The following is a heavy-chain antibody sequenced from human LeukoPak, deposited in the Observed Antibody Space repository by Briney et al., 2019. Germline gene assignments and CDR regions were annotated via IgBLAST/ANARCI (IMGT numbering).Heavy chain of an antibody. CDR1: GGTFSSYA. CDR3: ASPRSSYSGSYLYYFDY. CDR2: IIPIFGTA. J-gene: IGHJ4*02. V-gene: IGHV1-69*05. Sequence: GASVKASCKASGGTFSSYAISWVRQAPGQGLEWMGGIIPIFGTANYAQKFQGRVTITTDESTSTAYMELSSLRSEDTAVYYCASPRSSYSGSYLYYFDYWGQGTLVTVSS. D-gene: IGHD1-26*01.